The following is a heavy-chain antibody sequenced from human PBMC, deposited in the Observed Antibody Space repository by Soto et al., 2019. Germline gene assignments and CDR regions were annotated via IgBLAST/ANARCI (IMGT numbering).Heavy chain of an antibody. J-gene: IGHJ6*02. Sequence: PGGSLRLSCAASGFTFSSHDMHWVRQATGKGLEWVSAIGTAGDTYYPGSVKGRFTISRENAKNSLYLQMNSLRAEDTAVYYCAREWNDFWRGGMDVWGQGTTVTVSS. V-gene: IGHV3-13*01. CDR3: AREWNDFWRGGMDV. CDR2: IGTAGDT. D-gene: IGHD3-3*01. CDR1: GFTFSSHD.